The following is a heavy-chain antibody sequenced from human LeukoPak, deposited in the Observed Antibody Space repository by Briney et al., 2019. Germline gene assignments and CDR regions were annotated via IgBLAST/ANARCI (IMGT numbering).Heavy chain of an antibody. V-gene: IGHV3-7*01. CDR3: ARDLTTVYDSSGYHIDY. CDR1: GFTFSSYW. J-gene: IGHJ4*02. CDR2: IKQDGSEK. Sequence: GGSLRLSCAASGFTFSSYWMSWVRQAPGKGLEWVANIKQDGSEKYYVDSVKGRFTISRDNAKNSLYLQMNSLRAEYTAVYYCARDLTTVYDSSGYHIDYWGQGTLVTVSS. D-gene: IGHD3-22*01.